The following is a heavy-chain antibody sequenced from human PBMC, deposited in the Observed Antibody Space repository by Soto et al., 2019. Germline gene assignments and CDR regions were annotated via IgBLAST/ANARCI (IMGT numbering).Heavy chain of an antibody. V-gene: IGHV3-48*03. J-gene: IGHJ4*02. CDR2: ISSSGSTI. CDR1: GFTFSSYE. D-gene: IGHD3-16*01. Sequence: LRLSCTASGFTFSSYEMTWVRQVAGKGLELVSYISSSGSTIHYADSVRGRFTIYRDNAKSSLYLEMNSLRPEDTATYYCARLSGTYGRRHYYDYCRQGTLVTVSS. CDR3: ARLSGTYGRRHYYDY.